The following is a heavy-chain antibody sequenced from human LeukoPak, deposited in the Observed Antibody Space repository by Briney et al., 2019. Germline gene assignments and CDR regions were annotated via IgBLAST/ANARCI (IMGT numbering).Heavy chain of an antibody. CDR3: ARDFYSSGWYY. CDR2: IYSGGST. CDR1: GFTVSSNY. V-gene: IGHV3-66*01. Sequence: GGSLRLSCAASGFTVSSNYMSWVRQAPGKGLEWVSVIYSGGSTYYADSVKGRFTISRDNSKNTLYPQMNSLRAEDTAVYYCARDFYSSGWYYWGQGTLVTVSS. D-gene: IGHD6-19*01. J-gene: IGHJ4*02.